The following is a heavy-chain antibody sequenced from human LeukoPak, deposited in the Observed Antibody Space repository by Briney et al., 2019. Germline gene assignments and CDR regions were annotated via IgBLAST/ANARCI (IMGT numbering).Heavy chain of an antibody. Sequence: PSETLSLTCTVSGGSISSSSYYWGWIRQPPGKGLEWIGSIYYSGSTYYNPSLKSRVTISVDTSKNQFSLKLSSVTAADTAVYYCARDRYYYGSGSLDFDIWGQGTMVTVSS. V-gene: IGHV4-39*07. CDR3: ARDRYYYGSGSLDFDI. CDR2: IYYSGST. CDR1: GGSISSSSYY. J-gene: IGHJ3*02. D-gene: IGHD3-10*01.